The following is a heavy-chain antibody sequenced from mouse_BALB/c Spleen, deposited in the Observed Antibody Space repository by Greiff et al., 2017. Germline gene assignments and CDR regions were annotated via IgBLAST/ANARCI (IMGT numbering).Heavy chain of an antibody. V-gene: IGHV2-5-1*01. CDR1: GFSLTSYG. D-gene: IGHD1-2*01. J-gene: IGHJ4*01. CDR3: AKHTATWDYAMDY. Sequence: VKLVESGPSLVQPSQSLSITCTVSGFSLTSYGVHWVRQSPGKGLEWLGVIWRGGSTDYNAAFMSRLSITKDNSKSQVFFKMNSLQADDTAIYYCAKHTATWDYAMDYWGQGTSVTVSS. CDR2: IWRGGST.